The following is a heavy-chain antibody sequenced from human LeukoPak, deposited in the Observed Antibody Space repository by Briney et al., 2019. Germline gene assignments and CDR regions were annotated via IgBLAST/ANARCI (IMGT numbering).Heavy chain of an antibody. J-gene: IGHJ4*02. Sequence: PGGSLRLSCAASGFTFGGYDMNWVRQAPGKGLEWVSYIGSSGGTKYYADPVKGRFTISRDNAKNSMSLQMNSLRAEDTAVYYCARESGGIFDFWGQGTLVTVSS. CDR2: IGSSGGTK. V-gene: IGHV3-48*03. CDR3: ARESGGIFDF. CDR1: GFTFGGYD. D-gene: IGHD1-1*01.